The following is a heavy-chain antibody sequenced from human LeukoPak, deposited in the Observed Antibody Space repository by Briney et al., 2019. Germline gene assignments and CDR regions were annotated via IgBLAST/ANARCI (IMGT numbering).Heavy chain of an antibody. CDR2: ISSSSSYI. CDR3: ARDPTYYDILTGYYMAPFDY. V-gene: IGHV3-21*01. CDR1: GFTFSSYS. J-gene: IGHJ4*02. Sequence: GGSLRLSCAASGFTFSSYSMNWVRQAPGKGLEWVSSISSSSSYIYYADSVKGQFTISRDNAKNSLYLQMNSLRAEDTAVYYCARDPTYYDILTGYYMAPFDYWGQGTLVTVSS. D-gene: IGHD3-9*01.